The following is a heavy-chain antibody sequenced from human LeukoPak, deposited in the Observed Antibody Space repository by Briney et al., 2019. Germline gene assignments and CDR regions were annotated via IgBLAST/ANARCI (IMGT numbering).Heavy chain of an antibody. J-gene: IGHJ4*02. CDR3: ARLFFYHFWSGYPYYFDY. CDR2: IYPGDSDT. V-gene: IGHV5-51*01. Sequence: GESLKISCKGSGYSFTSYWIGWVRQMPGKGLEWMGIIYPGDSDTRYSPSFRGQVTFSADKSISTAYLQWTYLKASDTAMYYCARLFFYHFWSGYPYYFDYWGQGTLVTVSS. D-gene: IGHD3-3*01. CDR1: GYSFTSYW.